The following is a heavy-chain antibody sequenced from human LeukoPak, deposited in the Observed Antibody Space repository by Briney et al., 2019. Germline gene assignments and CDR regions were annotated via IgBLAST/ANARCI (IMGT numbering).Heavy chain of an antibody. CDR3: ARGRYFFGSGSYYPEGMDV. Sequence: ASVKVSCKASGYTFTSYGISWVRQAPGQGLEWMGWISGYNGNTNYAQKLQGRVTMTTDTSTSTAYMELRSLRSDDTAVYYCARGRYFFGSGSYYPEGMDVWGQGTTVTVSS. CDR2: ISGYNGNT. D-gene: IGHD3-10*01. CDR1: GYTFTSYG. J-gene: IGHJ6*02. V-gene: IGHV1-18*01.